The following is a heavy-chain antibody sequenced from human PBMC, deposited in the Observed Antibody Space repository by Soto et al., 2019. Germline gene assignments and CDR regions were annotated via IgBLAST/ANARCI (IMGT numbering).Heavy chain of an antibody. CDR1: GFTFRTYY. CDR3: ARQYPSSSRHFDH. V-gene: IGHV3-21*01. D-gene: IGHD6-6*01. J-gene: IGHJ4*02. Sequence: EVELVESGGGLVKPGGSLKLSCAASGFTFRTYYMIWARQAPGKGLEWVSTISAGSSNIYYAPSVKGRFTISRDNAKNLLYLQINSLRAEDTAVYYCARQYPSSSRHFDHWGQGTLVIVSS. CDR2: ISAGSSNI.